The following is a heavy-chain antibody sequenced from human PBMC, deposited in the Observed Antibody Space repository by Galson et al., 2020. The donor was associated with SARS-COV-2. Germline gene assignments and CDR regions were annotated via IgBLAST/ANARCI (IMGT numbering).Heavy chain of an antibody. D-gene: IGHD6-19*01. J-gene: IGHJ4*02. CDR3: ARRGHTSMAGILNNFDF. Sequence: GESLKISCKASGYTFNSHYIHWVRQAPGQGLEWMGMLNPTGGGTAYAPKFRGRVTMTRDTSTTTVYMELSSLTSEDTAIYYCARRGHTSMAGILNNFDFWGQGTLVTVSS. CDR1: GYTFNSHY. CDR2: LNPTGGGT. V-gene: IGHV1-46*02.